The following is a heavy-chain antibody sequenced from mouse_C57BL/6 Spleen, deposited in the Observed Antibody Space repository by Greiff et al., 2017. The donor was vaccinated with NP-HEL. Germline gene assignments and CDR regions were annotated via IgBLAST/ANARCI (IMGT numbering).Heavy chain of an antibody. CDR1: GYTFTDYN. Sequence: EVQLQQSGPELVKPGASVKIPCKASGYTFTDYNMDWVKQSHGKSLEWIGDINPNNGGTIYNQKFKGKATLTVDKSSSTAYMELRSLTSEDTAVYYCARSNYYGSSYGDFDYWGQGTTLTVSS. V-gene: IGHV1-18*01. CDR2: INPNNGGT. CDR3: ARSNYYGSSYGDFDY. J-gene: IGHJ2*01. D-gene: IGHD1-1*01.